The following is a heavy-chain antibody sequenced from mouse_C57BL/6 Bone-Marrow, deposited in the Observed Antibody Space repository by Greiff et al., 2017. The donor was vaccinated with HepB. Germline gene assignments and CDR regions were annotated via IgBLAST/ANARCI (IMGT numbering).Heavy chain of an antibody. Sequence: EVHLVESGGGLVKPGGSLKLSCAASGFTFSSYAMSWVRQTPEKRLEWVATISDGGSYTYYPDNVKGRFTISRDNAKNNLYLQMSHLKSEDTAMYYCVYDYDYFDYWGQGTTLTVSS. V-gene: IGHV5-4*01. J-gene: IGHJ2*01. CDR2: ISDGGSYT. CDR1: GFTFSSYA. D-gene: IGHD2-4*01. CDR3: VYDYDYFDY.